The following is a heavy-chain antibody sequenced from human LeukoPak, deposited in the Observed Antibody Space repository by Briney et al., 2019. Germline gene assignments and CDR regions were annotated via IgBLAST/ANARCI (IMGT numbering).Heavy chain of an antibody. CDR1: GYTFTSYG. J-gene: IGHJ6*02. CDR3: AREEVYYDILTGSHYYYYGMDV. D-gene: IGHD3-9*01. Sequence: ASVKVSCKASGYTFTSYGISWVRQAPGQGLEWMGWISAYNGNTNYAQKLQGRVTMTTDTSTSIAYMELRSLRSDDTAVYYCAREEVYYDILTGSHYYYYGMDVWGQGTTVTVS. CDR2: ISAYNGNT. V-gene: IGHV1-18*01.